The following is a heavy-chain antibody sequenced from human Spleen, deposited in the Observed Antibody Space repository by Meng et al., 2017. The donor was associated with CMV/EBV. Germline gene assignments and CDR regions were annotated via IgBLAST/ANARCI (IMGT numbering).Heavy chain of an antibody. CDR1: MIGSSYY. V-gene: IGHV4-39*07. CDR2: ISYSGNT. J-gene: IGHJ5*02. D-gene: IGHD1-7*01. Sequence: MIGSSYYWGWIRQPPGKGLEWIGSISYSGNTYYNTTLKSRVIISVGKSKNQFSLKLSSVTAADTAVYYCARVLTGWLELKPYNWFDPWGQGTLVTVSS. CDR3: ARVLTGWLELKPYNWFDP.